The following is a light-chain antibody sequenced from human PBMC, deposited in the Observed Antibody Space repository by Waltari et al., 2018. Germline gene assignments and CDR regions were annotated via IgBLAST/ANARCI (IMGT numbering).Light chain of an antibody. J-gene: IGKJ2*01. CDR2: WAS. CDR1: QSVFYNSNNKNY. CDR3: QQYYTPPYT. V-gene: IGKV4-1*01. Sequence: DIVMTQSPDSLALSLGERATINCKSSQSVFYNSNNKNYLAWYQQKPGQPPKLLIYWASTREPGVPDRGSGSASGANFTLTISSLQAEDVAIYYCQQYYTPPYTFGRGTKLEIK.